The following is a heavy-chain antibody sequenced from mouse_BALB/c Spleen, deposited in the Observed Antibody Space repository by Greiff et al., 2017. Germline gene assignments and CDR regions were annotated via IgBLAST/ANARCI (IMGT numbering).Heavy chain of an antibody. CDR3: VREAASYYYGSSIYAMDY. Sequence: VKLMESGPGLVAPSQSLSITCTVSGFSLTSYDISWIRQPPGKGLEWLGVIWTGGGTNYNSAFMSRLSISKDNSKSQVFLKMNSLQTDDTAIYYCVREAASYYYGSSIYAMDYWGQGTSVTVSS. V-gene: IGHV2-9-2*01. CDR1: GFSLTSYD. D-gene: IGHD1-1*01. J-gene: IGHJ4*01. CDR2: IWTGGGT.